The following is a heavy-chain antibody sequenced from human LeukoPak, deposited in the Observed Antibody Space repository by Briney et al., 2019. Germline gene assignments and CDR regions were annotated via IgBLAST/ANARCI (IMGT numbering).Heavy chain of an antibody. CDR1: GGSISSYY. Sequence: SETLSLTCTVSGGSISSYYWSWIRQPPGKGLEWIGYIYYSGSTNYNPSHKSRVTISVDTSKNQFSLKLSSVTAADTAVYYCARESRDGSAFDYWGQGTLVTVSS. V-gene: IGHV4-59*01. J-gene: IGHJ4*02. D-gene: IGHD5-24*01. CDR2: IYYSGST. CDR3: ARESRDGSAFDY.